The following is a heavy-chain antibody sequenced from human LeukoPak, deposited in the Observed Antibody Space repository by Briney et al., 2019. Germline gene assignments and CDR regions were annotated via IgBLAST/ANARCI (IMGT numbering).Heavy chain of an antibody. V-gene: IGHV3-49*04. CDR1: GFTFGDYA. Sequence: GRSLRLSCTASGFTFGDYAMGWVRQAPGKGLEWIGFIRSKTYGETTEYAASVKGRFTFSRDDSKSIAYLQMNSLNIEDTAVYDCTRGDGSGICWGQGTLVTVSS. J-gene: IGHJ4*02. CDR3: TRGDGSGIC. D-gene: IGHD3-22*01. CDR2: IRSKTYGETT.